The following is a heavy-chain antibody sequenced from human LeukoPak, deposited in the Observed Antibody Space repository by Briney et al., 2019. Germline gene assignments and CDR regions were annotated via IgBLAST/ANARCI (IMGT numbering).Heavy chain of an antibody. CDR3: ARETIFGIYYYYMDV. D-gene: IGHD3-3*01. CDR2: IYTSGST. CDR1: GGSISSYY. J-gene: IGHJ6*03. Sequence: SETLSLTCTVSGGSISSYYWSWLRQPAGKGLEWSGRIYTSGSTNYNPSLKSRVTMSVDTSKNQFSLKLSSVTAADTAVYYCARETIFGIYYYYMDVWGKETTVTVSS. V-gene: IGHV4-4*07.